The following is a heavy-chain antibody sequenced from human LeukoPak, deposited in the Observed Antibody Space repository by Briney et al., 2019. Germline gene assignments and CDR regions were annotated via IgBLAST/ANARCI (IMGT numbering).Heavy chain of an antibody. CDR2: IFHSGST. D-gene: IGHD4/OR15-4a*01. CDR1: GASVSTSDW. CDR3: TRRFGYGVVGGYFDY. V-gene: IGHV4-4*02. Sequence: SETLSLTCAVSGASVSTSDWWSWVRQPPGKGLEWLGAIFHSGSTNYNPSLKSRVTISVDRSLNQFSLRLNSVTAADTAVYYCTRRFGYGVVGGYFDYWGQGALVTVSS. J-gene: IGHJ4*02.